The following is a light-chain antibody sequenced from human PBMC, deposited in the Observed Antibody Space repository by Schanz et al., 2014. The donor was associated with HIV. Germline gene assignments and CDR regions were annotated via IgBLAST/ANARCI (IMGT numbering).Light chain of an antibody. CDR2: KAS. CDR1: QTISTW. V-gene: IGKV1-5*03. CDR3: QQYNTYS. J-gene: IGKJ1*01. Sequence: DIQMTQSPSSLSASVGDTVTITCRASQTISTWLAWYQQKPGKAPNLLIYKASYLQSGVPSRFSGSGSGIEFTLTINSLQPDDFATYYCQQYNTYSFGQGTKVEIK.